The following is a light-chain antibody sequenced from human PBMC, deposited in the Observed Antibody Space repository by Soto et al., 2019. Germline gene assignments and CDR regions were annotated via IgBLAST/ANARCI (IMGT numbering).Light chain of an antibody. CDR1: QTISSW. Sequence: DIQMTQSPSTLSGSVGDRVTITCRASQTISSWLAWYQQKPGKAPKLLIYKASTLKSGVPSRFSGSGSGTEFTLTISSLQPDDFATYYCQQLLSYPITFGQGTRLEI. CDR2: KAS. J-gene: IGKJ5*01. V-gene: IGKV1-5*03. CDR3: QQLLSYPIT.